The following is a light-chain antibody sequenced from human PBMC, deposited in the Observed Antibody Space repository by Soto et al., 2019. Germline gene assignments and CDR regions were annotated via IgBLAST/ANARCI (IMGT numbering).Light chain of an antibody. CDR3: QQYNDRPGT. J-gene: IGKJ1*01. Sequence: EIVMTQSPATLSVSPVERATLSGRASQSVRNNLAWYQQKPGQAPRLLISGISTRATGISARFSGSGSGTEFTLTISSLQSEDFAVYYCQQYNDRPGTFGQGTKVDIK. V-gene: IGKV3-15*01. CDR2: GIS. CDR1: QSVRNN.